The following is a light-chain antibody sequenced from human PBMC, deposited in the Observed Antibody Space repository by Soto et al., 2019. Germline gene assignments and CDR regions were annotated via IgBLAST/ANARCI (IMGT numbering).Light chain of an antibody. CDR1: SSDVGSYNL. J-gene: IGLJ1*01. CDR2: EGS. Sequence: LTQPASGTGSAGRWISITSNKTSSDVGSYNLVSWYQQHPGKAPKLMIYEGSKRPSGVSNRFSGSKSGNTASLTISVLQAEDEADYYCCSYAGSSTFVFRPGTKVTVL. V-gene: IGLV2-23*01. CDR3: CSYAGSSTFV.